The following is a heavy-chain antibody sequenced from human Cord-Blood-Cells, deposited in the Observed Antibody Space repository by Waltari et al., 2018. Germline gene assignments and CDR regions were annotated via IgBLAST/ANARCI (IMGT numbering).Heavy chain of an antibody. CDR3: ARGASGFDYYYGMDV. D-gene: IGHD3-10*01. CDR1: GGSFSGYY. V-gene: IGHV4-34*01. Sequence: QVQLQQWGAGLLKPSETLSLTCAVYGGSFSGYYWSWIRQPPGQGLEWIGEINHSGSTNYNPSLKSRVTISVDTSKNQFSLKLSSVTAADTAVYYCARGASGFDYYYGMDVWGQGTTVTVSS. J-gene: IGHJ6*02. CDR2: INHSGST.